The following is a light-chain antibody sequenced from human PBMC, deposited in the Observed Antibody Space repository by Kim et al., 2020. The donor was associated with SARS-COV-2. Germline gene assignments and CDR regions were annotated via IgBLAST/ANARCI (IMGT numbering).Light chain of an antibody. CDR1: QGISSY. V-gene: IGKV1-8*01. Sequence: AIRITQSPSSHSASTGDRVTITCRASQGISSYLAWYQQKPGKAPKLLIYAASTLQSGVPSRFSGSGSGTDFTLTISCLQSEDFATYYCQQYYSYPLTFGQGTKLVIK. CDR2: AAS. CDR3: QQYYSYPLT. J-gene: IGKJ1*01.